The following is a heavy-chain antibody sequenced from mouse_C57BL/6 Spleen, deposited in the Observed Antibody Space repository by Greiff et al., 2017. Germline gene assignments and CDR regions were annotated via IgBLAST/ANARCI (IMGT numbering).Heavy chain of an antibody. D-gene: IGHD1-1*02. CDR2: IYPGSGST. J-gene: IGHJ2*01. V-gene: IGHV1-55*01. Sequence: QVHVKQPGAELVKPGASVKMSCKASGYTFTSYWITWVKQRPGQGLEWIGDIYPGSGSTNYNEKFKSKATLTVDTSSSTAYMQLSSLTSEDSAVYYCARRGKDYFDYWGQGTTLTVSS. CDR1: GYTFTSYW. CDR3: ARRGKDYFDY.